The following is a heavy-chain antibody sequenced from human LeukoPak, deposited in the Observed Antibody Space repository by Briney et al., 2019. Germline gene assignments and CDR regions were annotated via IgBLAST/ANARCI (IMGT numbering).Heavy chain of an antibody. Sequence: GGSLRLSCVASGFTFSTFAMIWVRQPPGKGLEWVSSIFPSGGEIHYADSVRGRFTISRDNSKSILSLQMNSLRAEDTATYYCATYRQVLLPFESWGQGTLVTVSS. CDR1: GFTFSTFA. CDR2: IFPSGGEI. CDR3: ATYRQVLLPFES. J-gene: IGHJ4*02. V-gene: IGHV3-23*01. D-gene: IGHD5-18*01.